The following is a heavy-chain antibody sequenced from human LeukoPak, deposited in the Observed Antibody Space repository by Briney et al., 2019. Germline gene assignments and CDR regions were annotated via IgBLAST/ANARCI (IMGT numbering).Heavy chain of an antibody. CDR2: IIPIFGTA. Sequence: SMKVSCKASGGTFSSYAISRVRQAPGQGLEWMGGIIPIFGTANFAQKFQGRVTITADESTSTAYMELSSLRSEDTAVYYCARGESSRWSSPVSTTHFYSTMDVWGQGTTVTVSS. V-gene: IGHV1-69*13. CDR3: ARGESSRWSSPVSTTHFYSTMDV. D-gene: IGHD6-13*01. J-gene: IGHJ6*02. CDR1: GGTFSSYA.